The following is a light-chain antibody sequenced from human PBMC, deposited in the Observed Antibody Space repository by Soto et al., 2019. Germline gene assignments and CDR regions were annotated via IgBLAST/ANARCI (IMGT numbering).Light chain of an antibody. Sequence: EVVLPPSPATLSLSLGERAPLSFRASQSVNTYVAWFRQRPGQAPRLLIYDASNRASGMPARISGSGSGTDFTLTISNLEPEDFAVYYCQQRSNWQITCGKGTRREIK. J-gene: IGKJ5*01. CDR3: QQRSNWQIT. V-gene: IGKV3-11*01. CDR1: QSVNTY. CDR2: DAS.